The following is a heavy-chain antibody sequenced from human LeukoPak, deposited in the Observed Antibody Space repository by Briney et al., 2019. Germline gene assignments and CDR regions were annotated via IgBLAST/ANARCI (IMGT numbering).Heavy chain of an antibody. D-gene: IGHD4-17*01. CDR3: ARDFTVTTETYDE. CDR2: IWYDGSNK. V-gene: IGHV3-33*01. Sequence: GRSLRLSCAASGFTFSSYGMHWVRQAPGKGLEWVAVIWYDGSNKYYADSVKGRFTISRDNSKNTLYLQMNSLRAEDTAVYYCARDFTVTTETYDEWGQGTLVTVSS. CDR1: GFTFSSYG. J-gene: IGHJ4*02.